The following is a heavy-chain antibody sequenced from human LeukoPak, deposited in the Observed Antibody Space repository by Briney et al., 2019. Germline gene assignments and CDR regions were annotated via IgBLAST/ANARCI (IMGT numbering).Heavy chain of an antibody. V-gene: IGHV4-34*01. CDR1: GGSFSGYY. D-gene: IGHD3-10*01. J-gene: IGHJ5*02. CDR3: ARGAPMVRGAPQPNWFDP. CDR2: INHSGST. Sequence: PETLSLTCAVYGGSFSGYYWSWIRQPPGKGLEWIGEINHSGSTNYNPSLKSRVTISVDTSKNQFSLKLSSVTAADTAVYYCARGAPMVRGAPQPNWFDPWGQGTLVIVSS.